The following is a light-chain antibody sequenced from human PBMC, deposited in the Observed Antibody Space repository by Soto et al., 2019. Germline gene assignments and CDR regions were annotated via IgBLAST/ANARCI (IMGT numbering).Light chain of an antibody. V-gene: IGKV3-11*01. CDR3: QQRSNWPPGLT. Sequence: EIVLTQSPATLSLSPGERATLSCRASQSVNSNLVWYQQKPGQAPRLLIYDASNRATGIPARFSGSGSGTDFTLTISSLEPEDSAVYYCQQRSNWPPGLTFGGGTKVEIK. CDR2: DAS. J-gene: IGKJ4*01. CDR1: QSVNSN.